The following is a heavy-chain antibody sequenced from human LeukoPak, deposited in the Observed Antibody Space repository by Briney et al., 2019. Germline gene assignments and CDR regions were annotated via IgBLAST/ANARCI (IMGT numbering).Heavy chain of an antibody. D-gene: IGHD3-16*01. Sequence: SETLSLTCTVSGGSISSYYWSWIRQPPGKGLEWIGYIYPSGSTNYNPSLESRVTISVDTSRNQFSLKLTSVTPADTAVYYCARGGGTLDYWGQGTLVTVSS. CDR2: IYPSGST. CDR1: GGSISSYY. CDR3: ARGGGTLDY. J-gene: IGHJ4*02. V-gene: IGHV4-59*01.